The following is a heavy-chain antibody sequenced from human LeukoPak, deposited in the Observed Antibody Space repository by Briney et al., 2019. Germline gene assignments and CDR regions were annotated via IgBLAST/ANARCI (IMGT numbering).Heavy chain of an antibody. D-gene: IGHD2-8*01. J-gene: IGHJ6*02. Sequence: PGESLKISCQGSGYSFTNNWIGWVRHMPGKGLDWMAIVYPGDSHTKYNPSFQGQVTISADKSSSTAYLQWISLRASDTAMYYCARRQGYCTNGVYYTLYDMDVWGQGTTVTVSS. CDR3: ARRQGYCTNGVYYTLYDMDV. CDR1: GYSFTNNW. V-gene: IGHV5-51*01. CDR2: VYPGDSHT.